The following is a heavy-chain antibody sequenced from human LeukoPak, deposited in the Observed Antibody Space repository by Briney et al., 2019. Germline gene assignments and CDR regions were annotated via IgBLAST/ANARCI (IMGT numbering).Heavy chain of an antibody. CDR3: ARGGGLDV. J-gene: IGHJ6*02. Sequence: SETLSLTCAVYGGSFSGYYWSWIRQPPGKGLEWIGEINHSGSTNYNPSLKSRVTISVDTSKNQFSLKLSSVTAADTAVYYCARGGGLDVWGQGATVTVS. CDR2: INHSGST. V-gene: IGHV4-34*01. CDR1: GGSFSGYY.